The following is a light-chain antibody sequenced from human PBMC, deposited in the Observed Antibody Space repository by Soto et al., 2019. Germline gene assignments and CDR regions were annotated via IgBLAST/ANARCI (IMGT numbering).Light chain of an antibody. CDR3: CSYADNYSYV. CDR1: ISDVGAYNY. J-gene: IGLJ1*01. V-gene: IGLV2-11*01. CDR2: DVS. Sequence: QSALTQPRSVSGSPGQSVTISCTGTISDVGAYNYVSCYQQHPGKAPKLMTYDVSKRPSGVPDRFSCSTSGNTASLTLSGLQAEDEADYYCCSYADNYSYVFGTGTKVTVL.